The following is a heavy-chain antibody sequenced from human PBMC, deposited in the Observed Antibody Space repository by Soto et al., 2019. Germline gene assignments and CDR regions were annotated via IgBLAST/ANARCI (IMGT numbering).Heavy chain of an antibody. CDR2: ISGSGGST. Sequence: EVQLLESGGGLVQPGGSLRLSCAASGFTFSSYAMSWVRRAPGKGLEWVSAISGSGGSTYYADSVKGRFTISRDNSKNTLYLQMNSLRAEDTAVYYCAKDLGDDYGDYSWYFDLWGRGTLVTVSS. V-gene: IGHV3-23*01. J-gene: IGHJ2*01. D-gene: IGHD4-17*01. CDR3: AKDLGDDYGDYSWYFDL. CDR1: GFTFSSYA.